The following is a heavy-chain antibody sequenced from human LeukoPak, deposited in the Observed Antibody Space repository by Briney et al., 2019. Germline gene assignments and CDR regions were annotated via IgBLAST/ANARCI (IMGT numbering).Heavy chain of an antibody. CDR3: ARGLCGGDCYDY. CDR2: IRYDGSNK. Sequence: GGSLRLSCAASGFTFSSYGMHWVRQAPGKGLEWVAFIRYDGSNKYYADSVKGRFTISRDNSKNTLYLQMNSLRVEDTAIYYCARGLCGGDCYDYWGQGTLVTVSS. D-gene: IGHD2-21*01. V-gene: IGHV3-30*02. CDR1: GFTFSSYG. J-gene: IGHJ4*02.